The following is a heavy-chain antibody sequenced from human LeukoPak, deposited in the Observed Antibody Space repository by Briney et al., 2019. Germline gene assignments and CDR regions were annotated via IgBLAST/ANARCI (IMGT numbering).Heavy chain of an antibody. Sequence: PSETLSLTCAVSGGSISSSNWWSWVRQPPGQGLERIGEIYHSGSTNYNPSLKSRVTISVDKSQNQFSLKLNSVTAADTAVYYCARGRVAATYFDYWGQGTLVTVSS. D-gene: IGHD2-15*01. CDR3: ARGRVAATYFDY. V-gene: IGHV4-4*02. CDR2: IYHSGST. CDR1: GGSISSSNW. J-gene: IGHJ4*02.